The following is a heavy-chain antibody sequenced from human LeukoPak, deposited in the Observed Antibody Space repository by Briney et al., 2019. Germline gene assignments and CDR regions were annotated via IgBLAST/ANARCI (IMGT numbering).Heavy chain of an antibody. CDR3: ARVFYYDILTGSYEEAFDI. J-gene: IGHJ3*02. D-gene: IGHD3-9*01. V-gene: IGHV4-59*12. CDR1: GGSISSYY. Sequence: SETLSLTCTVSGGSISSYYWSWIRQPPGKGLEWIGYIYYSGSTNYNPSLKSRVTISVDTSKNQFSLKLSSVTAADTAVYYCARVFYYDILTGSYEEAFDIWGQGTMVTVSS. CDR2: IYYSGST.